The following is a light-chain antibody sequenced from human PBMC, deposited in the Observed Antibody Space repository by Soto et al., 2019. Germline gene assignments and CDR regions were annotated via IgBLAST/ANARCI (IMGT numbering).Light chain of an antibody. V-gene: IGLV2-8*01. Sequence: QSVLTQPASVSGSPGHSIAISCTGTSSDVGGYDYVSWYQHLPGKAPKLMIYEVSKRRSGVSDRCSGSKSGNTASPSVTGLQVEVEADYYCSSYAGSNNSPYDFGTGIKVTVL. CDR3: SSYAGSNNSPYD. J-gene: IGLJ1*01. CDR2: EVS. CDR1: SSDVGGYDY.